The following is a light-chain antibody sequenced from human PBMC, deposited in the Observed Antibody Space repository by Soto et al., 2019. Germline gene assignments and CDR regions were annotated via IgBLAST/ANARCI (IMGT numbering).Light chain of an antibody. CDR3: LSYADTAYV. CDR2: DVS. V-gene: IGLV2-11*01. Sequence: QSALTQPRSVSGSPGQSVTISCTGTSSDVGGYNYVSWYQQHPGKAPKLMIYDVSKWPSGVPDRFSGSKSGNTASLTISGLQAEDEADYYCLSYADTAYVFGTGTKLTVL. J-gene: IGLJ1*01. CDR1: SSDVGGYNY.